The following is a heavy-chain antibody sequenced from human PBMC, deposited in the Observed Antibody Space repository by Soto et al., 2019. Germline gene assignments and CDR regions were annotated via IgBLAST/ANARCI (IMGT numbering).Heavy chain of an antibody. J-gene: IGHJ4*02. CDR2: IYYSGST. Sequence: SETLSLTCTVSGGSIGSYYWSWIRQPPGKGLEWIGYIYYSGSTNYNPSLKSRVTISVDTSKNQFSLKLSSVTTADTAVYYCARGGGYSYGGIDYWGQGTLVTASS. CDR3: ARGGGYSYGGIDY. CDR1: GGSIGSYY. D-gene: IGHD5-18*01. V-gene: IGHV4-59*01.